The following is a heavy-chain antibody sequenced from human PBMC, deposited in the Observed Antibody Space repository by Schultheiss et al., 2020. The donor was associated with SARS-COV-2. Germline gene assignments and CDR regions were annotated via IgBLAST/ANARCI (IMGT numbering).Heavy chain of an antibody. J-gene: IGHJ4*02. V-gene: IGHV3-23*01. Sequence: GGSLRLSCAASGFTFSSYAMSWVRQAPGKGLEWVSSISSSSSYIYYADSVKGRFTISRDNSKNTLYLQMNSLRAEDTAVYYCTSNSGYCTNGVCYMGDYWGQGTLVTVSS. CDR3: TSNSGYCTNGVCYMGDY. D-gene: IGHD2-8*01. CDR1: GFTFSSYA. CDR2: ISSSSSYI.